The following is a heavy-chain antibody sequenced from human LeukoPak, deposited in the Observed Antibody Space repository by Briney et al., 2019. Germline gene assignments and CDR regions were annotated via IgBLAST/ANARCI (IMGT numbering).Heavy chain of an antibody. D-gene: IGHD2-2*01. Sequence: ASVKVSCKASGGTFRTYAISWVRQAPGQGLEWMGGIIPIFGTTNYAQKFQGRVTITADESTSTAYMELSSLRSEDTAVYYCAREGGGGHCTTTRCYYLDYWGLGTLVTVSS. CDR1: GGTFRTYA. V-gene: IGHV1-69*13. CDR3: AREGGGGHCTTTRCYYLDY. CDR2: IIPIFGTT. J-gene: IGHJ4*01.